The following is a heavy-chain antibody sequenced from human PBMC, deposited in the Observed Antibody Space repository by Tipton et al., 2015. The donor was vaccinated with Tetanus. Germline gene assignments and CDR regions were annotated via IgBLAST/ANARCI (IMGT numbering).Heavy chain of an antibody. J-gene: IGHJ5*02. Sequence: TLSLTCSVSGGSISSDAHYWSWIRQPPGKGLEWLGYISHSGTTNYNPSLMSRVTLSLDTARGQFSLKLTSVTAADTALYYCGRGVPYSTTMGSDWFDPWGQGTLVTVSS. CDR3: GRGVPYSTTMGSDWFDP. CDR2: ISHSGTT. D-gene: IGHD2-2*01. CDR1: GGSISSDAHY. V-gene: IGHV4-30-4*01.